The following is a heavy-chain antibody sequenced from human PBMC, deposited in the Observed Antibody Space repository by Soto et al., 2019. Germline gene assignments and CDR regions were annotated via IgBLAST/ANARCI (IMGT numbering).Heavy chain of an antibody. CDR3: ARLRPPDFYYYGMDV. Sequence: GESLKISCKGSGYSFTSYWIGWVRQMPGKGLEWMGIIYPGDSDTRYSPSFQGQVTISADKSISTAYLQWSSLKASDTAMYYCARLRPPDFYYYGMDVGGKGTTATVPS. CDR1: GYSFTSYW. V-gene: IGHV5-51*01. CDR2: IYPGDSDT. J-gene: IGHJ6*04. D-gene: IGHD3-3*01.